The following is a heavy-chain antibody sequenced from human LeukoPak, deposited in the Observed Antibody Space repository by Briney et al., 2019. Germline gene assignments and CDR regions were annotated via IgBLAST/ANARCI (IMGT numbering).Heavy chain of an antibody. CDR2: ISSSGSTI. V-gene: IGHV3-48*03. D-gene: IGHD3-10*02. J-gene: IGHJ6*04. CDR3: AELGITMIGGV. Sequence: GGTLRLSCAASGFTFSTYAMSWVRQAPGKGLEWVSYISSSGSTIYYADSVKGRFTISRDNAKNSLYLQMNSLRAEDTAVYYCAELGITMIGGVWGKGTTVTISS. CDR1: GFTFSTYA.